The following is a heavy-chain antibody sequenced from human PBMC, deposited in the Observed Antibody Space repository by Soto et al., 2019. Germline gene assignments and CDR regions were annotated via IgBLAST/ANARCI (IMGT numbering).Heavy chain of an antibody. V-gene: IGHV1-69*01. CDR3: ARDVSVMTSVFGF. CDR2: ITPMIRTT. CDR1: GGTFDTYA. D-gene: IGHD3-3*01. Sequence: QVHLGQSGAEVKWPGSSVRVSCSASGGTFDTYAFPWVRQSTGQGLEWMGGITPMIRTTKYAQKFHGRVTFSADESASTSYMELSTLRSDDTSVYYCARDVSVMTSVFGFWGQGTLITVAS. J-gene: IGHJ5*01.